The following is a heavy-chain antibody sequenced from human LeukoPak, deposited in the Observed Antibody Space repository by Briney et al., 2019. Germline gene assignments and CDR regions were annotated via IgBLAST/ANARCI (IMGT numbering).Heavy chain of an antibody. D-gene: IGHD2-15*01. CDR2: INPSGGST. CDR3: HCSGGNCYKP. Sequence: ASVKVSCKASGYTFTSYYMHWVRQAPGQGLEWMGIINPSGGSTSYAQKFQGRVTMTRDMSTSTVYMELSSLRAEDTAVYYCHCSGGNCYKPWGQGTLVTVSS. J-gene: IGHJ5*02. V-gene: IGHV1-46*01. CDR1: GYTFTSYY.